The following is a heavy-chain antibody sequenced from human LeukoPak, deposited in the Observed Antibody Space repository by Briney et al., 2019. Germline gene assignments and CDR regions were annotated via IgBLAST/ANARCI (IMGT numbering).Heavy chain of an antibody. CDR2: IWYDGSNK. Sequence: GGSLRLSCAASGFLFNTYNIHWVLQAPGKGLEWVAVIWYDGSNKYYADSVRGRFTSSRDNSKNTLYLQMNSLRAEDTAVYYCARDDFGMDVWGQGTTVTVSS. V-gene: IGHV3-33*01. CDR3: ARDDFGMDV. CDR1: GFLFNTYN. J-gene: IGHJ6*02. D-gene: IGHD3/OR15-3a*01.